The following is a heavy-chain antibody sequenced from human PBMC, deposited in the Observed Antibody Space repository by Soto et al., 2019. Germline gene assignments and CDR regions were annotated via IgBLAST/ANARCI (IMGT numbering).Heavy chain of an antibody. J-gene: IGHJ4*02. V-gene: IGHV3-74*01. D-gene: IGHD3-10*01. CDR3: VRNRGTFLRDGLDY. CDR2: ISGDGNNA. CDR1: GFTFSSFW. Sequence: EVQLVESGGGLVQPGGSLRLSCAASGFTFSSFWMHWVRQAPGKGLVWVSRISGDGNNAVYADSVKGRFTVSRDNAKNTLDLQMNSLRTDETALYYCVRNRGTFLRDGLDYWGPGILVTVSS.